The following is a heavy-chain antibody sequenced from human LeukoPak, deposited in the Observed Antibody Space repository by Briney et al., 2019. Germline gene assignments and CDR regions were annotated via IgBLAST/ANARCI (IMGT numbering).Heavy chain of an antibody. V-gene: IGHV3-21*01. D-gene: IGHD2-15*01. CDR3: ARDPPSVVVVAATRPDY. CDR2: ISSISRYI. J-gene: IGHJ4*02. CDR1: GFTFSSYS. Sequence: PGGSLRLSCAASGFTFSSYSMNWVRHAAGKGLEWVSSISSISRYIYYADSVKGRFTTSRDNAKNSLYLQMNSLRAEDTAVYYCARDPPSVVVVAATRPDYWGQGTLVTVSS.